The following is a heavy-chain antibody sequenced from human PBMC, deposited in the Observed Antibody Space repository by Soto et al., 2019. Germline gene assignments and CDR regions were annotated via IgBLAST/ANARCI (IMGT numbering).Heavy chain of an antibody. Sequence: QVQLVQSGAEVKKPGASVKVSCKASGYTFTSYDINWVRQATGQGLEWMGWMNPNSGNTGYAQKFQGRVTMTRNTSISTACMELSSLRSEDTAVYYCATAVAFDYYYGMDVWGQGTTVTVSS. J-gene: IGHJ6*02. CDR2: MNPNSGNT. CDR1: GYTFTSYD. D-gene: IGHD6-19*01. CDR3: ATAVAFDYYYGMDV. V-gene: IGHV1-8*01.